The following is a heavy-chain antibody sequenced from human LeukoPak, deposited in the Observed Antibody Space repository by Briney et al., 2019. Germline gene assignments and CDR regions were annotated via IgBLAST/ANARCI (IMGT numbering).Heavy chain of an antibody. D-gene: IGHD2-2*01. Sequence: AGGSLRLSCAPSGFTFSSYAMSWVRDAPGEGLGWVSSISGSGDSTYYADSVKGRFTISRDNSKNTLYLQMNSLRAEDTAVYYCAKAPTYQLPDPWGQGTLVTVSS. V-gene: IGHV3-23*01. J-gene: IGHJ5*02. CDR3: AKAPTYQLPDP. CDR2: ISGSGDST. CDR1: GFTFSSYA.